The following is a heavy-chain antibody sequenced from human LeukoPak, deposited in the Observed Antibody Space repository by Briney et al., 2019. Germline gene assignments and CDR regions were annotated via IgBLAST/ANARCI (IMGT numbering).Heavy chain of an antibody. CDR2: IYSGGST. Sequence: GGSLRLSCAASGFSVSSNYMSWVRQAPGKGLEWVSVIYSGGSTYYADSVKGRFTVSRDNSKNTLYVQKKSLRAEDTAVYYCAKDFVVVPGNVIYFDYWGQGTLVTVSS. V-gene: IGHV3-53*01. CDR3: AKDFVVVPGNVIYFDY. CDR1: GFSVSSNY. D-gene: IGHD2-21*02. J-gene: IGHJ4*02.